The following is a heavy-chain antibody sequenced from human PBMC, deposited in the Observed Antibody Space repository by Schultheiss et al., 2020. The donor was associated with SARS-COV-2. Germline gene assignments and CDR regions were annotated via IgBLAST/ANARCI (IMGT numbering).Heavy chain of an antibody. CDR1: GFTFSSSW. Sequence: GGSLRLSCAASGFTFSSSWMHWVCQAPGKGLVWVSRINNDGSSATYADSVRGRLTISRDNAKNTVYLQMNSLRAEDTAVYYCARYIISFGGILVSGFDYWGQGTLVTVSS. CDR3: ARYIISFGGILVSGFDY. J-gene: IGHJ4*02. V-gene: IGHV3-74*01. CDR2: INNDGSSA. D-gene: IGHD3-16*02.